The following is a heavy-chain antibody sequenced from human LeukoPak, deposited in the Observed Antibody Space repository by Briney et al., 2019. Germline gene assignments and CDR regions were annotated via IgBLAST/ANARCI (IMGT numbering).Heavy chain of an antibody. CDR3: ARCAYYYDSSGYPFDY. CDR2: IYLGDSDT. D-gene: IGHD3-22*01. V-gene: IGHV5-51*01. Sequence: GESLNISCKGIGDKFSTYWIGWVRQMPGKGLEWMGSIYLGDSDTRYSPSFQGRVSLSADKSASTAYLQWSSLKASDTAMYYCARCAYYYDSSGYPFDYWGQGTLVTVSS. J-gene: IGHJ4*02. CDR1: GDKFSTYW.